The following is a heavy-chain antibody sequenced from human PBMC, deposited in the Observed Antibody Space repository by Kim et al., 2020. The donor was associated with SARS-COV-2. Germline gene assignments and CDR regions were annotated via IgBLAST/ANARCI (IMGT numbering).Heavy chain of an antibody. V-gene: IGHV4-59*01. CDR2: IYYSGST. D-gene: IGHD6-13*01. J-gene: IGHJ6*02. Sequence: SETMSLTCTVSGGSISSYYWSWIRQPPGKGLEWIGYIYYSGSTNYNPSLKSRVTISVDTSKNQFSLKLSSVTAADTAVYYCARAEYTSGGSSWNTYYYYGMDVWGQGTTVTVSS. CDR1: GGSISSYY. CDR3: ARAEYTSGGSSWNTYYYYGMDV.